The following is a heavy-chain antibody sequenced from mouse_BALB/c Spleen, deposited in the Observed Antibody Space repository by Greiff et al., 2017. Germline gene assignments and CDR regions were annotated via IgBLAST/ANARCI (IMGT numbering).Heavy chain of an antibody. J-gene: IGHJ2*01. CDR1: GYTFTSYW. V-gene: IGHV1-5*01. Sequence: EVQVVESGTVLARPGASVKMSCKASGYTFTSYWMHWVKQRPGQGLEWIGAIYPGNSDTSYNQKFKGKAKLTAVTSTSTAYMELSSLTNEDSAVYYCTRHYGSSYFDYWGQGTTLTVSS. CDR3: TRHYGSSYFDY. CDR2: IYPGNSDT. D-gene: IGHD1-1*01.